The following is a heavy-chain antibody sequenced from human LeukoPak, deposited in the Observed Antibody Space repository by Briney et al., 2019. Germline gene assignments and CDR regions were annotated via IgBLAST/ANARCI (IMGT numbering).Heavy chain of an antibody. CDR3: ARDTMVRGVFDAFDI. Sequence: SETLSLTCTVSGGSISSSSYYWGWIRQPPGKGLEWIGSIYYSGSTYYNPSLKSRVTISVDTSKNQFSLKLSSVTAADTAVYYCARDTMVRGVFDAFDIWGQGTMVTVSS. CDR1: GGSISSSSYY. J-gene: IGHJ3*02. V-gene: IGHV4-39*07. CDR2: IYYSGST. D-gene: IGHD3-10*01.